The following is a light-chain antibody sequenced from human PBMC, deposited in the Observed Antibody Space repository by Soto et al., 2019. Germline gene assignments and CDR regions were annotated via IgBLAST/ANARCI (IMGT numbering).Light chain of an antibody. J-gene: IGKJ2*01. Sequence: EIVLTQSPGTLSLSPGERATLSCRASQSIASSYLTWYQHKPGQAPRLLIYGASSRATGIPDRFSGSGSGTDFTLTISRLEHEAFAVYYCQQYGSSSYTFGQGTQLEIK. CDR1: QSIASSY. CDR3: QQYGSSSYT. V-gene: IGKV3-20*01. CDR2: GAS.